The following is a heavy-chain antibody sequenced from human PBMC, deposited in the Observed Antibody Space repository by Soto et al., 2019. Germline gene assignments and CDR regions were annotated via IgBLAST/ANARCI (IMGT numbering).Heavy chain of an antibody. CDR1: GYTFTSYG. CDR2: ISAYNGNT. CDR3: ARGRERGPTVTYGDDAFDI. D-gene: IGHD4-17*01. J-gene: IGHJ3*02. Sequence: QVQLVQCGAEVKRPGASVKVSCKASGYTFTSYGISWVRQAPGQGLEWMGWISAYNGNTNYAQKLQGRVTMTTDTSTSTAYMELRSLRSDDTAVYYCARGRERGPTVTYGDDAFDIWGQGTMVTVSS. V-gene: IGHV1-18*04.